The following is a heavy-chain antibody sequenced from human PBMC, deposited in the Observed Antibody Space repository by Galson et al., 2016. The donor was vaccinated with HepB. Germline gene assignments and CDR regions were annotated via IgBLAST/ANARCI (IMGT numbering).Heavy chain of an antibody. Sequence: TLSLTCSVSGGSITGVGYYWSWIRQHPGKALEWIGYIYYNGDTFYNPSLQSRVSISLESSKNQVSLRLSSVTAADTAVYYCARGRTVEIPLDYWGRGTLVTVSP. CDR3: ARGRTVEIPLDY. J-gene: IGHJ4*02. CDR1: GGSITGVGYY. V-gene: IGHV4-31*03. D-gene: IGHD4-23*01. CDR2: IYYNGDT.